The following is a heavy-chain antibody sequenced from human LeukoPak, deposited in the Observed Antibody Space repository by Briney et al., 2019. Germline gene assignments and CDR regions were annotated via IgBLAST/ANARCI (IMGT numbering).Heavy chain of an antibody. D-gene: IGHD3-10*01. CDR2: ISRSGSTI. J-gene: IGHJ3*02. CDR3: AKLELRDAFDI. Sequence: GGSLGLSCAASGFTFSSYEMNWVRQAPGKGLEWGSYISRSGSTIYYADSVKGRFTISRDNARNSLYLQMNSLRAEDTAVYYCAKLELRDAFDIWGQGTMVTVSS. CDR1: GFTFSSYE. V-gene: IGHV3-48*03.